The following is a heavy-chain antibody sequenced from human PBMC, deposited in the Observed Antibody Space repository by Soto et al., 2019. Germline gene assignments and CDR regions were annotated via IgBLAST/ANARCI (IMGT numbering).Heavy chain of an antibody. D-gene: IGHD4-17*01. V-gene: IGHV3-30-3*01. CDR1: GFTFSSYA. J-gene: IGHJ4*02. CDR3: ARGQGYGDLNPHFDY. CDR2: ISYDGSNK. Sequence: PGGSLRLSCAASGFTFSSYAMHWVRQAPGKGLEWVAVISYDGSNKYYADSVKGRFTISRDNSKNTLYLQMNSLRAEDTAVYYCARGQGYGDLNPHFDYWGQGTLVTVSS.